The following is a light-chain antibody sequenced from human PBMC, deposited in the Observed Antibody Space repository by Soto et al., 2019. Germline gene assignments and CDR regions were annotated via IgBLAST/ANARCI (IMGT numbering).Light chain of an antibody. CDR2: DAS. CDR1: QSVSSSY. Sequence: EIVLTQSPCTLSFSPVERSTLSFIASQSVSSSYLAWYQQKPGQAPRLLIYDASSRATGIPDRFSGGGSGTDFTLTISRLEPEDFAVYYCQQFSSYPLTFGGGTKVDIK. CDR3: QQFSSYPLT. V-gene: IGKV3-20*01. J-gene: IGKJ4*01.